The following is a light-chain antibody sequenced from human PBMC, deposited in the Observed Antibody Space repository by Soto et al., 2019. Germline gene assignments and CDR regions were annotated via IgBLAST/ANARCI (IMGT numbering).Light chain of an antibody. J-gene: IGKJ1*01. Sequence: VVLTHSPGTLSLSPWERATLSCRASQSVNIDLAWYHQKPGQAPRLLISDASNRATGIPDRFSGSGSGTDFTLTISRLEPEDFAVYYCQQYGSSPWTFGQGTKVDIK. CDR2: DAS. V-gene: IGKV3-20*01. CDR1: QSVNID. CDR3: QQYGSSPWT.